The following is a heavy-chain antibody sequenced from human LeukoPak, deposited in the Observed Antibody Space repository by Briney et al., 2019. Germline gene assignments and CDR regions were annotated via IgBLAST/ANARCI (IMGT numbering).Heavy chain of an antibody. J-gene: IGHJ6*03. V-gene: IGHV3-21*01. CDR1: GFTFSSYS. Sequence: NPGGSLRLSCAASGFTFSSYSMNWVRQAPGKGLEWVSSITSSSSFVNYADSLKGRFTISRDNAKNSLYLQMNSLRAEDTAVYYCARITVAHYMDVWGKGTTVTVSS. D-gene: IGHD4-23*01. CDR2: ITSSSSFV. CDR3: ARITVAHYMDV.